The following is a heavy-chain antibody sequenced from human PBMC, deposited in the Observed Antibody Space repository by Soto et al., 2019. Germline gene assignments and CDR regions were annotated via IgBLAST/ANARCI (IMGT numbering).Heavy chain of an antibody. CDR2: IKQDGSQT. CDR1: GFTISNYW. J-gene: IGHJ6*02. CDR3: TRGTELVYCTSTSCPGIDV. Sequence: GGSLRLSCVASGFTISNYWMSCVRQAPEKGLERVANIKQDGSQTYYVDSAKGRFTISRDNAKNSLYLQMNSLRVEDTAVYYCTRGTELVYCTSTSCPGIDVWGQGTTLTVSS. V-gene: IGHV3-7*03. D-gene: IGHD2-2*01.